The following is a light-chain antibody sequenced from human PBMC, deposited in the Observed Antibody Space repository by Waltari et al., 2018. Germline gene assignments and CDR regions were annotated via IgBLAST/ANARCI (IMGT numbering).Light chain of an antibody. J-gene: IGKJ4*01. V-gene: IGKV1-39*01. Sequence: DIQMTQSPSPLSASVGDRVTITCRASQNIDNFLNWFQQKPGKAPKLLIYATSNLQTGVPSRFSGSGSGTDFALTISSLQPEDFATYYCQQSYSLFALTFGGGTKVEI. CDR2: ATS. CDR3: QQSYSLFALT. CDR1: QNIDNF.